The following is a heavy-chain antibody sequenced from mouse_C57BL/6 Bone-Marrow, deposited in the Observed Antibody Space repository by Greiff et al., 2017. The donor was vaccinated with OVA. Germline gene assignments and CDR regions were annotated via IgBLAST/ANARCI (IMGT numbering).Heavy chain of an antibody. CDR2: IRLKSDNYAT. CDR1: GFTFSNYW. V-gene: IGHV6-3*01. Sequence: EVKLEESGGGLVQPGGSMKLSCVASGFTFSNYWMNWVRQSPEKGLEWVAQIRLKSDNYATHYAESVKGRFTISRDDSKSSVYLQMNNLRAEDTGIYYCTDYDGYDDGYWGQGTTLTVSS. J-gene: IGHJ2*01. CDR3: TDYDGYDDGY. D-gene: IGHD2-3*01.